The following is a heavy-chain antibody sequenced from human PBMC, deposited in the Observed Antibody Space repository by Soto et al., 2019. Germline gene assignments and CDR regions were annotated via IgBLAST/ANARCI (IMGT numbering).Heavy chain of an antibody. D-gene: IGHD6-13*01. CDR1: GFTFSDYY. Sequence: PGGSLRLSCAASGFTFSDYYMSWIRQAPGKGLEWVSYISSSSSYTNYADSVKGRFTISRDNAKNSLYLQMNSLRAEDTAVYYCPRGPRYSSSWYYGAFDIWGQGTMVTVSS. CDR3: PRGPRYSSSWYYGAFDI. J-gene: IGHJ3*02. V-gene: IGHV3-11*06. CDR2: ISSSSSYT.